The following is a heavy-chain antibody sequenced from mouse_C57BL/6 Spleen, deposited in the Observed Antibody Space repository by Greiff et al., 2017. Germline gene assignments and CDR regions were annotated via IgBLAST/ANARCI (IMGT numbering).Heavy chain of an antibody. CDR1: GFTFSDYG. Sequence: DVKLVESGGGLVKPGGSLKLSCAASGFTFSDYGMHWVRQAPEKGLEWVAYISSGSSTIYYADTVKGRFTISRDNAKNTLFLPMTSLGSEDTAMYYCASYGSSYWWYFGGWGTGTTVTVSS. CDR2: ISSGSSTI. D-gene: IGHD1-1*01. J-gene: IGHJ1*03. V-gene: IGHV5-17*01. CDR3: ASYGSSYWWYFGG.